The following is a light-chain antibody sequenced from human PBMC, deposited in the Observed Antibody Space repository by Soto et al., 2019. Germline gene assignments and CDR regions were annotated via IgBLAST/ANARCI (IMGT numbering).Light chain of an antibody. Sequence: VLTQPPSVSAAPGQKVTISCSGSSSNIGNNYVSWYQQLPGTAPKLLIYDNNKRTSGIPDRFSGSKSGTSATLGITGLQTGDEADYYCGTWDSSLSAYVFGTGTKVTVL. V-gene: IGLV1-51*01. CDR2: DNN. J-gene: IGLJ1*01. CDR3: GTWDSSLSAYV. CDR1: SSNIGNNY.